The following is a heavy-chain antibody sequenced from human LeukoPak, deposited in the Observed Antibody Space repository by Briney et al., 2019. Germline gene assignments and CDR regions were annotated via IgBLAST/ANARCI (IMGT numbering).Heavy chain of an antibody. D-gene: IGHD2-15*01. Sequence: SETLSLTCTVSGGSINNYYWSWIRQLAGKGLEWIGRIYTRGSTNYNPSLKSRVTMSVDTSKNQFSLKLSSVTAADTAVYYCARGRYCSADICSGGDAFDIWGQGTMVSGSS. CDR3: ARGRYCSADICSGGDAFDI. CDR1: GGSINNYY. J-gene: IGHJ3*02. V-gene: IGHV4-4*07. CDR2: IYTRGST.